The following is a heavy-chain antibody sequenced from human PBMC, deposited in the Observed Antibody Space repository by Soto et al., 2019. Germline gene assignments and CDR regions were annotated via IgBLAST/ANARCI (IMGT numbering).Heavy chain of an antibody. J-gene: IGHJ4*02. D-gene: IGHD6-13*01. CDR3: ARVPSSSYHYFDY. CDR1: GFTVSSYY. CDR2: IYSAGSA. V-gene: IGHV3-66*01. Sequence: EVQLVESGGGLVQPGGSLRLSCAASGFTVSSYYMSWVRQAPGKGLEWVSVIYSAGSADFADSVKGRFTISRDNSKNTLYLQMSSLRAEDTAVYYCARVPSSSYHYFDYWGQGTLVTFSS.